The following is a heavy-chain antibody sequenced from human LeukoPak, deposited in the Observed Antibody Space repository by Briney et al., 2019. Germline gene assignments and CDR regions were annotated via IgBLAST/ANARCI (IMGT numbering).Heavy chain of an antibody. J-gene: IGHJ6*02. CDR1: GFTVSSNY. D-gene: IGHD3-10*01. CDR2: IYSGGST. Sequence: GGSLRLSCAASGFTVSSNYMSWVRQAPGKGLEWVSVIYSGGSTYYADSVKGRFTISRDNSKNTLYLQMNSLRAEDTAVYYCARGLWFGELLSDYGMDVWGQGTTVTVSS. V-gene: IGHV3-66*01. CDR3: ARGLWFGELLSDYGMDV.